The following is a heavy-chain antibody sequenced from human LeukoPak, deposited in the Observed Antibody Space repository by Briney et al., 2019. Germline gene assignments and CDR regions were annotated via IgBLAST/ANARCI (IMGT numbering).Heavy chain of an antibody. CDR3: AKALSQQLVPDDAFDI. CDR2: ISGSGGST. V-gene: IGHV3-23*01. D-gene: IGHD6-13*01. CDR1: GFTFSSYA. Sequence: PGGSLRLSCAASGFTFSSYAMSWVRQAPGKGLEWVSAISGSGGSTYYADSVKGRFTISRDNSKNTLYLQMNSLRAEDTAVYYCAKALSQQLVPDDAFDIWGQGTMVTVSS. J-gene: IGHJ3*02.